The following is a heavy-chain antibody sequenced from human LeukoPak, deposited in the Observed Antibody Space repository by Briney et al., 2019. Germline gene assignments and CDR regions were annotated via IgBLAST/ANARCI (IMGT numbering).Heavy chain of an antibody. Sequence: GASVKVSCKASGYTFTSYDINWVRQATGQGLEWMGWMNPNSGNTGYAQKFQGRVTMTRDTSISTAYMELSSLRSEGTAVYYCARGLGIPGVYPDLRFWGQGTLVTVSS. J-gene: IGHJ4*02. V-gene: IGHV1-8*01. CDR2: MNPNSGNT. CDR3: ARGLGIPGVYPDLRF. CDR1: GYTFTSYD. D-gene: IGHD5/OR15-5a*01.